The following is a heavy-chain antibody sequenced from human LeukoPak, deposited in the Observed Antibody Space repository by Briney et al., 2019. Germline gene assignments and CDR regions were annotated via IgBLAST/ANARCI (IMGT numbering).Heavy chain of an antibody. J-gene: IGHJ4*02. Sequence: SETLSLTCTVSGGSISSYYWSWIRQPPGKGLEWIGYIYYSGSTNYNPSLKSRVTISVDTSKNQFSLKLSSATAADTAVYYCARGEQLVDDYFDYWGQGTLVTVSS. CDR2: IYYSGST. V-gene: IGHV4-59*01. CDR3: ARGEQLVDDYFDY. D-gene: IGHD6-6*01. CDR1: GGSISSYY.